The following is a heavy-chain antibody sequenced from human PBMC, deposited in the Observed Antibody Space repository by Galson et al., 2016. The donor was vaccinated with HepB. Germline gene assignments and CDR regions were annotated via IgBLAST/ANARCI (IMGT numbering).Heavy chain of an antibody. D-gene: IGHD4-17*01. CDR3: ARGRLFGDYSY. CDR1: GYTFNSYY. CDR2: INPNSGGR. V-gene: IGHV1-2*02. J-gene: IGHJ4*02. Sequence: SVKVSCKASGYTFNSYYLHWVRQAPGQGLEWMGWINPNSGGRNYAPKFQGRVTMTRDTSITTAYMDLRSLGSDDTAVYYCARGRLFGDYSYWGQGTLITVSS.